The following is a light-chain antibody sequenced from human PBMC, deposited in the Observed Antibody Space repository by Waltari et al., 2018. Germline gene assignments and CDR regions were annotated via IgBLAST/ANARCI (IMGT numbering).Light chain of an antibody. V-gene: IGKV3-15*01. CDR2: GAA. CDR3: QQYYNWPLT. J-gene: IGKJ4*01. CDR1: HSVYND. Sequence: ETVMTQSPATLSVSPGERATLSCRASHSVYNDLAWYQQKPGQAPRLLIYGAATRATGFPARFSGSGSGSEFTLTISSLQSEDSAVYYCQQYYNWPLTFGGGTKVEIK.